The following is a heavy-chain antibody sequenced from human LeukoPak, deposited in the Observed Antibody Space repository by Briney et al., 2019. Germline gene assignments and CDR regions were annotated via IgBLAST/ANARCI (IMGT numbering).Heavy chain of an antibody. J-gene: IGHJ6*03. CDR2: ISWNSGSI. D-gene: IGHD3-10*01. Sequence: GGSLRLSCAASGFTLDDYAMHWVRQGPGKGLEWVSGISWNSGSIGYADSVKGRFTISRDNAKNSLYLQMNTLRAEDTAVYYCARDLVWFGEPKGYYNYMDVWGKGTTVTVSS. V-gene: IGHV3-9*01. CDR1: GFTLDDYA. CDR3: ARDLVWFGEPKGYYNYMDV.